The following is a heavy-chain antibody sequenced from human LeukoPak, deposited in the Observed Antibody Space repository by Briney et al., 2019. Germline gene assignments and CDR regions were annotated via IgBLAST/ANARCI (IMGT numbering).Heavy chain of an antibody. D-gene: IGHD1-1*01. CDR3: ARGSLETRGFFDY. Sequence: SETLSLTCTVSGVSINSDAYFWSWFRQPPGKGLEWIGYLYHSGNTYYNPSLKSRVIISLDTSKNRFSLKLSSVTAADTAVYYCARGSLETRGFFDYWGQGTLVTVSS. CDR2: LYHSGNT. J-gene: IGHJ4*02. CDR1: GVSINSDAYF. V-gene: IGHV4-30-2*01.